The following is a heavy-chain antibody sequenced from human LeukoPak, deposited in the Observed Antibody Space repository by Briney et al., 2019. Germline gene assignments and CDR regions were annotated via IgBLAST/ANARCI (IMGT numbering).Heavy chain of an antibody. CDR1: GYSFTSYW. V-gene: IGHV5-51*01. D-gene: IGHD3-22*01. J-gene: IGHJ4*02. Sequence: NHGESLKISCKGSGYSFTSYWIGWVRQMPGKGLEWMGIIYPGDSDTRYSPSFQGQGTISADKSISTAYLQWSSLKASDTAMYYCARHGLYYYDSSEDFIGYWGQGTLVTVSS. CDR2: IYPGDSDT. CDR3: ARHGLYYYDSSEDFIGY.